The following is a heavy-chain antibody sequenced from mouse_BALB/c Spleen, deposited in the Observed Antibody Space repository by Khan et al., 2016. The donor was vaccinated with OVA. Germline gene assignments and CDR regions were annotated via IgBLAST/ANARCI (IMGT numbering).Heavy chain of an antibody. D-gene: IGHD1-1*01. J-gene: IGHJ4*01. CDR1: GFSLTGYG. CDR2: IWGDGST. Sequence: QVQLKQSGPGLVAPSQSLSITCTVSGFSLTGYGVNWVRQPPGKGLEWLGMIWGDGSTDYNSALKSRLSISKDNSKSQVFLKMNSLQTEDTARYYCASAYYYGRALDYWGQGTSVTVSS. CDR3: ASAYYYGRALDY. V-gene: IGHV2-6-7*01.